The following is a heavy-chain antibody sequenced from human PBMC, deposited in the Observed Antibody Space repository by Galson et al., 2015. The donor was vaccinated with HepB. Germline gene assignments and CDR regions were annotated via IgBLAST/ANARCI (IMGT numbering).Heavy chain of an antibody. V-gene: IGHV3-53*01. CDR2: IYSGTST. Sequence: SLRLSCAASGFTVSSNYMSWVRQAPGKGLEWVSIIYSGTSTYYADSVKGRFTISRDNSKNTLHLQVNRLRAEDTAVYYCAKAVALYFYYGLDVWGQGTTVTVSS. CDR1: GFTVSSNY. CDR3: AKAVALYFYYGLDV. J-gene: IGHJ6*02.